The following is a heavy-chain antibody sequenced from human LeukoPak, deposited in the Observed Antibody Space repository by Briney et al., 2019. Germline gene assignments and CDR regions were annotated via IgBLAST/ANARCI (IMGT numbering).Heavy chain of an antibody. Sequence: PSETLSLTCTVSGYSISSGYYWGWIRQPPGKGLEWIGSIYYTGSTYYTPPLKSRVTISVDTSKNQFSLDLNSVTAADTAVYYCARVRSGSYSATDYWGQGTLVTVSS. J-gene: IGHJ4*02. CDR1: GYSISSGYY. V-gene: IGHV4-38-2*02. CDR2: IYYTGST. D-gene: IGHD1-26*01. CDR3: ARVRSGSYSATDY.